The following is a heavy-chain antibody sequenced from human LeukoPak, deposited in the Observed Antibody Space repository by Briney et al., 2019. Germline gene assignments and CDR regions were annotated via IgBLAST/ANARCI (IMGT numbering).Heavy chain of an antibody. Sequence: GGSLRLSCAASGFTFSSYAMSWVRQAPGKELEWVSAISGSGGSTYYADSVKGRFTISRDNSKNTLYLQMNSLRAEDTAVYYRAKGAAMVTAWGEAFDIWGQGTMVTVSS. CDR1: GFTFSSYA. J-gene: IGHJ3*02. D-gene: IGHD5-18*01. CDR3: AKGAAMVTAWGEAFDI. CDR2: ISGSGGST. V-gene: IGHV3-23*01.